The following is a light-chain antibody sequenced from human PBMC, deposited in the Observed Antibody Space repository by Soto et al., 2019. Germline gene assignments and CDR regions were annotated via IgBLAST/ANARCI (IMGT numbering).Light chain of an antibody. J-gene: IGLJ2*01. Sequence: QPVLTQSPSASASLGASVKLTCTLSSGHSSYAIAWNQQQPEKGPRYLMKLNSDGSHSKGDGIPDRCSGSSSGAERYLTISSLQSADDADYYCQTWGTGPYVVFGGGTKLT. CDR2: LNSDGSH. CDR1: SGHSSYA. CDR3: QTWGTGPYVV. V-gene: IGLV4-69*01.